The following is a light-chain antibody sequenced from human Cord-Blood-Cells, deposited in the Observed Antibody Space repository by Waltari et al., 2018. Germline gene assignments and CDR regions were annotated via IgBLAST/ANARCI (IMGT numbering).Light chain of an antibody. CDR3: AAWDDSLSGPV. CDR2: RTS. CDR1: SINIGCNY. J-gene: IGLJ3*02. Sequence: QSVLTPPPSASGTPGLRVTISCSGSSINIGCNYVNWYQQLPGTAPKLLNYRTSQRPSGVPDRFSGSKSGTSASLAIRGLRSEDEADYYCAAWDDSLSGPVFGGGTRLTVL. V-gene: IGLV1-47*01.